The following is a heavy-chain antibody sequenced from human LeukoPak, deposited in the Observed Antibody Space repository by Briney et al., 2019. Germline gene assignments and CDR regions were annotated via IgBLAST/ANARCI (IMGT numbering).Heavy chain of an antibody. D-gene: IGHD2-21*01. V-gene: IGHV3-7*01. CDR3: VRDSDYQRNSGGLYAHYDALDI. Sequence: PGGSLRLSCAASEFTFSTFWMSRVRQAPGKGLEWVANIKADGSVKHYVDSVEGRFSISRDNARSSLYLQMNSLRAEDTAVYYCVRDSDYQRNSGGLYAHYDALDIWGHGTMVTVSS. CDR1: EFTFSTFW. CDR2: IKADGSVK. J-gene: IGHJ3*02.